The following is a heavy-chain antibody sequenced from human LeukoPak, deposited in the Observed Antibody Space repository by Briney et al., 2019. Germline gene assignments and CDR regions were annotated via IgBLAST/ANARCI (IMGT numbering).Heavy chain of an antibody. Sequence: GGSLRLSCAASGFTFSSYAMHWVRQAPGKGLEWVAVISYDGSNKYYADSVKGRFTISRDNSKNTLYLQMNSLRAEDTAVYYCASNYDILTGYLDYWGQGTLVTVSS. CDR1: GFTFSSYA. J-gene: IGHJ4*02. V-gene: IGHV3-30-3*01. CDR2: ISYDGSNK. D-gene: IGHD3-9*01. CDR3: ASNYDILTGYLDY.